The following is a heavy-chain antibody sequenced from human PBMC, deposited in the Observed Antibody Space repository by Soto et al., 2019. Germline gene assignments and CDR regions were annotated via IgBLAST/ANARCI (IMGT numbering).Heavy chain of an antibody. CDR1: GFTFSSYW. CDR3: AKDGGYFDWLLSSANGMDV. V-gene: IGHV3-74*01. J-gene: IGHJ6*02. D-gene: IGHD3-9*01. Sequence: PGGSLRLSCAASGFTFSSYWMHWVRQAPGKGLVWVSRINSDGSSTSYADSVKGRFTISRDNAKNTLYLQMNSLRAEDTAVYYCAKDGGYFDWLLSSANGMDVWGQGTTVTVSS. CDR2: INSDGSST.